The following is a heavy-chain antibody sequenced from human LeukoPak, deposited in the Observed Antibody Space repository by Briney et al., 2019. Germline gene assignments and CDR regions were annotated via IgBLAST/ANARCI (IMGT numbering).Heavy chain of an antibody. V-gene: IGHV3-30*04. J-gene: IGHJ4*02. CDR2: ISYDGRNQ. Sequence: SGGSLRLSCAASRFIFSNYAMHWVRQGPGKGLEWVGVISYDGRNQYYEDSVKGRFTISRDNSKKTLYLEMNSLRAEDTAVYYCARDRSGWYGPQAFHYWGQGTLVTVSS. D-gene: IGHD6-19*01. CDR1: RFIFSNYA. CDR3: ARDRSGWYGPQAFHY.